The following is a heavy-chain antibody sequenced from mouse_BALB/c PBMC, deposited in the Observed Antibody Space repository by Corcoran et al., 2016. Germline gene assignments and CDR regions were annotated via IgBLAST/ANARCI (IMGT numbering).Heavy chain of an antibody. CDR1: GYSFTGYY. CDR3: ARGRDRYDAMDY. CDR2: ISCYNGAT. V-gene: IGHV1S34*01. D-gene: IGHD2-14*01. J-gene: IGHJ4*01. Sequence: LVKTGASVKISCKASGYSFTGYYMHWVKQSHGKSLEWIGYISCYNGATSYNQKFKGKATFTVDTSSSTAYMQFNSLTSEDSAVYYCARGRDRYDAMDYWGQGTSVTVSS.